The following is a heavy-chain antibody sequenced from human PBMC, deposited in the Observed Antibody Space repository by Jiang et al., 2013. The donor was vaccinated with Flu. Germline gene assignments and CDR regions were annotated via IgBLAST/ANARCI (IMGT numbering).Heavy chain of an antibody. CDR1: GGTLINYA. D-gene: IGHD3-22*01. V-gene: IGHV1-69*04. CDR3: ARDFDISGYDY. CDR2: IIPIVGIP. J-gene: IGHJ4*02. Sequence: GAEVKKPGSSVKVSCKASGGTLINYAISWVRQAPGQGLEWMGRIIPIVGIPYYAQTFQGRVTITADKSTRTVYMELSSLRSEDTAVYYCARDFDISGYDYWGQGTLVTVSS.